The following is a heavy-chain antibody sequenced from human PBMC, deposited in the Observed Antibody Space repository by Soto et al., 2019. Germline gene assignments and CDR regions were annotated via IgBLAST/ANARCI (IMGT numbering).Heavy chain of an antibody. J-gene: IGHJ5*02. D-gene: IGHD2-2*01. CDR3: ARGFRAYLQYYHSVTFFDP. CDR2: VYYTGTT. Sequence: QVQLQESGPGLVKPSETLSLTCTVSGDSVSSDLYFWSWIRQPPGKGLEWIGYVYYTGTTNYSPSLRSRATISLDTSKSQFSLKLNSVTAADTAVYFCARGFRAYLQYYHSVTFFDPWGQGTPVTVSS. CDR1: GDSVSSDLYF. V-gene: IGHV4-61*01.